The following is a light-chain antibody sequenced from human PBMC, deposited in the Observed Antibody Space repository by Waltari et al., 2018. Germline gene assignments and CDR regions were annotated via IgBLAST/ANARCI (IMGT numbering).Light chain of an antibody. CDR2: SNN. CDR3: AAWDDSVGGV. CDR1: SSNIGSNF. Sequence: QSVLTQPPSASGTPGQRVTIPCSRSSSNIGSNFVYWYQQLPGTAPKLLIYSNNQRPSGIPDRFSGSKSGTSASLTISGLRSEDGADYYCAAWDDSVGGVFGGGTKLTVL. V-gene: IGLV1-47*02. J-gene: IGLJ3*02.